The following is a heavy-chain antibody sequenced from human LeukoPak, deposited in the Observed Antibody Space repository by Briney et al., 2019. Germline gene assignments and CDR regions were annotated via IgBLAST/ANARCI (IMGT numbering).Heavy chain of an antibody. CDR3: ARARGTVTTRGSGKYYFDY. V-gene: IGHV4-39*02. CDR2: IYYSGST. CDR1: GGSISSSSYY. J-gene: IGHJ4*02. D-gene: IGHD4-17*01. Sequence: PSETLSLTCIVSGGSISSSSYYWGWIRQPPGKGLEWIVSIYYSGSTYYNPSLKSRVTISVDTSNNHFSLNLSSVTAADTAVYYCARARGTVTTRGSGKYYFDYWGQGTLVTVSS.